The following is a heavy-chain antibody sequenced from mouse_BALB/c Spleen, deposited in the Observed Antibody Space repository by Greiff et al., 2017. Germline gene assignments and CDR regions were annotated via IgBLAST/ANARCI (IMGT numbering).Heavy chain of an antibody. J-gene: IGHJ4*01. Sequence: GGGLVQPKESLKLSCAASGFTFNTYAMHWVCQAPGKGLEWVARIRSKSNNYAVYYADSVKDRFTISRDDSQSMLYLQMNNLKAEDTAMYYWVREPDGYWMDDWGQGTSVTVSS. D-gene: IGHD2-3*01. CDR2: IRSKSNNYAV. CDR1: GFTFNTYA. V-gene: IGHV10-3*03. CDR3: VREPDGYWMDD.